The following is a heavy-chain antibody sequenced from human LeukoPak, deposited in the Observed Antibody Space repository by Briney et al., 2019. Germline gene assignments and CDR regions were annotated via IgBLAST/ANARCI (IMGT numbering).Heavy chain of an antibody. Sequence: GSLRLSCAASGFTFSSYAMSWVRQAPGKGLEWVSAISGSGGSTYYADSVKGRFTISRDNSKNTLYLQMNSLRAEDTAVYYCAKSKGVVPTLDYWGQGTLVTVSS. J-gene: IGHJ4*02. V-gene: IGHV3-23*01. CDR3: AKSKGVVPTLDY. CDR1: GFTFSSYA. D-gene: IGHD3-22*01. CDR2: ISGSGGST.